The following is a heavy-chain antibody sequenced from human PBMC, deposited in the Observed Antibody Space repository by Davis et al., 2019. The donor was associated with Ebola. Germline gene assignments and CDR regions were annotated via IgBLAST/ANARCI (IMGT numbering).Heavy chain of an antibody. V-gene: IGHV4-31*11. Sequence: MPSETLSLTCAVYGGSFSGYYWSWIRQHPGKGLEWIGYIYYSGSTYYNPSLKSRVTISVDTSKNQFSLKLSSVTAADTAVYYCARFGSTASFDYWGQGTLVTVSS. CDR2: IYYSGST. CDR3: ARFGSTASFDY. CDR1: GGSFSGYY. D-gene: IGHD5/OR15-5a*01. J-gene: IGHJ4*02.